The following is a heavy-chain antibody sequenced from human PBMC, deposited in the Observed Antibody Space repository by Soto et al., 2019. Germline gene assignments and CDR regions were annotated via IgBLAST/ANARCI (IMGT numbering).Heavy chain of an antibody. CDR3: AREGVVVAAFDY. CDR2: IKQDGSEK. CDR1: GFTFSSYW. V-gene: IGHV3-7*03. Sequence: GESLKISCAASGFTFSSYWMSWVRQAPGKGLEWVANIKQDGSEKYYVDSVKGRFTISRDNAKNSLYLQMNSLRAEDTAVYYCAREGVVVAAFDYWGQGTLVTVSS. D-gene: IGHD2-15*01. J-gene: IGHJ4*02.